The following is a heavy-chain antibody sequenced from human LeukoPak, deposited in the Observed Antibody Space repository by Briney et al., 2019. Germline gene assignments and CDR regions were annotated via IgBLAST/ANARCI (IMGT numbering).Heavy chain of an antibody. D-gene: IGHD6-6*01. CDR2: ISGSSTYP. CDR3: ARDEYRDGNI. Sequence: GGSLRLSCAASGFTFSDYYMSWIRQAPGMGPEWVSYISGSSTYPTYADSVKGRFTISRDNAKKSLYLQMNSLRAEDTAVYYCARDEYRDGNIWGQGTMVTVSS. J-gene: IGHJ3*02. V-gene: IGHV3-11*05. CDR1: GFTFSDYY.